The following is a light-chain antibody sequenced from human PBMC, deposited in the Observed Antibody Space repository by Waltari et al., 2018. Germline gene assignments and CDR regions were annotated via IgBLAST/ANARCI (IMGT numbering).Light chain of an antibody. J-gene: IGLJ2*01. CDR1: GSYLGCYNY. CDR3: SSYAVSNNLV. CDR2: EVI. Sequence: QSAPTQPPPASGSPGQSVTISCTGTGSYLGCYNYVSWYQQHPGKAPKLMIDEVIKRPSGVPDRFSGSKSGNPASLTVSGLQTEDEADYYCSSYAVSNNLVFGGGTKLTVL. V-gene: IGLV2-8*01.